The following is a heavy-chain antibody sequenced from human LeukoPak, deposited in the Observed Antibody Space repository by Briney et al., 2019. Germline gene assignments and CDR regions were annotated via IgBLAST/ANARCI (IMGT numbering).Heavy chain of an antibody. CDR1: GFTFSSYS. D-gene: IGHD3-22*01. V-gene: IGHV3-21*01. Sequence: GGSLRLSCAASGFTFSSYSMNWVRQAPGKGLEWVSSISSSSSYIYYADSVKGRFTISRDNAKNSLYLQMNSLRAEDTAVYYCAAGAQYYYDSSGYPSDYWGQGTLVTVPS. CDR2: ISSSSSYI. CDR3: AAGAQYYYDSSGYPSDY. J-gene: IGHJ4*02.